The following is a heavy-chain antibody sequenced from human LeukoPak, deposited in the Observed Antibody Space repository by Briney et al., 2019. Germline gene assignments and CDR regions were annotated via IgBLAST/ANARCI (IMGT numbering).Heavy chain of an antibody. CDR2: IYHSGNT. Sequence: SETLSLTCTVSGYSISSGYYWGWIRQPPGKGLEWIGSIYHSGNTYYNPSLKSRVTISVDTSKNQFSLKLSSVTAADTAVYYCARGSTGRLFDYWGQGTLVTVSS. CDR1: GYSISSGYY. J-gene: IGHJ4*02. CDR3: ARGSTGRLFDY. V-gene: IGHV4-38-2*02.